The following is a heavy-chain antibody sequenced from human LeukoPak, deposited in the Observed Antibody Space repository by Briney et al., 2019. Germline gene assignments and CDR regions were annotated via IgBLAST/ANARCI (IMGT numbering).Heavy chain of an antibody. V-gene: IGHV3-74*01. CDR3: AHYDSSSYHAFDI. CDR1: GFTFSSYW. Sequence: GGSLRLSCAASGFTFSSYWMHWVRQAPGKGLVWVSRTNSDGSSTSYADSEKGRFTISRDNAKNTLYLQMNSLRAEDTAVYYCAHYDSSSYHAFDIWGQGTMVTVSS. J-gene: IGHJ3*02. CDR2: TNSDGSST. D-gene: IGHD3-22*01.